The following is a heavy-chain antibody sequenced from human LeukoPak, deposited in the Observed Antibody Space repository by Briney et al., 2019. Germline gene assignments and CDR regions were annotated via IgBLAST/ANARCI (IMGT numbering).Heavy chain of an antibody. V-gene: IGHV1-2*02. J-gene: IGHJ6*03. Sequence: GASVKVSCKASGYTFTGYYMHWVRQAPGQGLEWMGWINPNSGGTNYAQKFQGRVTMTRDTSISTAYMELSRLRSDDTAVYYCARIPEPYCYYMDVWGKGTTVTISS. CDR1: GYTFTGYY. CDR2: INPNSGGT. CDR3: ARIPEPYCYYMDV.